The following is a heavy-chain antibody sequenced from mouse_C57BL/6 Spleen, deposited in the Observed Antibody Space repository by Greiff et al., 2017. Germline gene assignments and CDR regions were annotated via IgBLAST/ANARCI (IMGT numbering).Heavy chain of an antibody. V-gene: IGHV1-53*01. Sequence: QVQLPQPGTELVKPGASVKLSCKASGYTFTSYWMHWVKQRPGQGLEWIGTINPSNGGTTYNEKFKSKATLTVDKSSSTAYMQLSSLTSEDSSVDYWSISRSNLAMDYWGQGTAVTVSS. CDR3: SISRSNLAMDY. CDR2: INPSNGGT. J-gene: IGHJ4*01. CDR1: GYTFTSYW. D-gene: IGHD2-5*01.